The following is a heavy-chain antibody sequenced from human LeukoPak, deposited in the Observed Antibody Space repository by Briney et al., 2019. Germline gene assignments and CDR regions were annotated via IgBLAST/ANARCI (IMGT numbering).Heavy chain of an antibody. D-gene: IGHD3-16*02. CDR3: AKRGGTYRYFDY. J-gene: IGHJ4*02. V-gene: IGHV3-23*01. CDR1: GFTFSSYA. Sequence: GGSLRLSCAASGFTFSSYAMSWVRQAPGKGLEWVSGMSGSGAGTYYADSVQGRFTISRDNSKNTLYLQMNSLRAEDTAVYYCAKRGGTYRYFDYWGQGTLVTVSS. CDR2: MSGSGAGT.